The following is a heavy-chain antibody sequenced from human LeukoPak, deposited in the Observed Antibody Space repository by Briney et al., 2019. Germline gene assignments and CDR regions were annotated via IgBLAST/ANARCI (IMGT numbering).Heavy chain of an antibody. Sequence: PSETLSLTCTVSGGSISSYYWSWIRQPPGKGLEWIGYIYYSGSTNYNPSLKSRVTISVDTSKNQFSLKLSFVTAADTAVYYCARAGLYYYYGMDVWGQGTTVTVSS. J-gene: IGHJ6*02. CDR1: GGSISSYY. CDR3: ARAGLYYYYGMDV. CDR2: IYYSGST. V-gene: IGHV4-59*01.